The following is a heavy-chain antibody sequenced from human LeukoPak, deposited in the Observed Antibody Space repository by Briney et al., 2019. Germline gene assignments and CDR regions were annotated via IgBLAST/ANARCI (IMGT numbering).Heavy chain of an antibody. CDR2: IYYSGST. CDR3: ARAPTRRRGAFDI. V-gene: IGHV4-39*07. Sequence: TSETLSLTCTVSGGSISSSSYYWGWIRQPPGKGLEWIGSIYYSGSTYYNPSLKSRVTMSVDTSKNQFSLKLSSVTAADTAVYYCARAPTRRRGAFDIWGQGTMVTVSS. CDR1: GGSISSSSYY. J-gene: IGHJ3*02. D-gene: IGHD3-10*01.